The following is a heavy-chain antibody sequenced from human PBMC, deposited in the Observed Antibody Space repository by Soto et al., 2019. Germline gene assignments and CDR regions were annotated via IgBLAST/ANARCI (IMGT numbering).Heavy chain of an antibody. Sequence: PSETLSLTCTVPGGSISSYYWSWIRQPPGKGLEWIGYIYYSGSTNYNPSLKSRVTISVDTSKNQFSLKLSSVTAADTAVYYCAFSSGWYYFDYWGQGTLVTVSS. J-gene: IGHJ4*02. CDR1: GGSISSYY. CDR3: AFSSGWYYFDY. D-gene: IGHD6-19*01. V-gene: IGHV4-59*01. CDR2: IYYSGST.